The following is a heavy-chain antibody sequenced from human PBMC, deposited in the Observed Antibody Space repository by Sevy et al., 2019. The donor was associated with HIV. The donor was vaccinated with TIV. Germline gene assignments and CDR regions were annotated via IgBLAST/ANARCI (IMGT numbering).Heavy chain of an antibody. J-gene: IGHJ4*02. CDR2: ISGTGLST. CDR1: GFIFSNYA. V-gene: IGHV3-23*01. CDR3: AKDLVSITSRQGYFDY. D-gene: IGHD6-6*01. Sequence: GESLKISCAASGFIFSNYAMNWVRQAPGKGLEWVSTISGTGLSTYYADSVKGRFTISRDNSKNTLYLQMNSLRADDTAIYYCAKDLVSITSRQGYFDYWGQGTLVTVSS.